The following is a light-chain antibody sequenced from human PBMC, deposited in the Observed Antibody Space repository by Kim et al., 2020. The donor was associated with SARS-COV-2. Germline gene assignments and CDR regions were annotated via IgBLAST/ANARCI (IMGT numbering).Light chain of an antibody. J-gene: IGKJ2*01. CDR1: QTVSSNY. Sequence: EIVLTQNPGTLSLSPGERATLSCRASQTVSSNYLAWYQQRPGQAPRLLISGASSRATGIPDKFSGSGSGTDFTLTISRLEPEDFTVYYCQQYGSSPYTFGQGTKLEI. CDR2: GAS. V-gene: IGKV3-20*01. CDR3: QQYGSSPYT.